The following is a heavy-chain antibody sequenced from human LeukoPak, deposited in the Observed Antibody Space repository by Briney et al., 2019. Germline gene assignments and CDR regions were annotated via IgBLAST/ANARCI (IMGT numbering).Heavy chain of an antibody. CDR3: AKGPLWLRGYYYYYGMDV. CDR2: ISYDGSNK. J-gene: IGHJ6*02. Sequence: PGGSLRLSCAASGFTFSSYGMPWVRQAPGKGLEWVAVISYDGSNKYYADSVKGRFTISRDNSKNTLYLQMNSLRAEDTAVYYCAKGPLWLRGYYYYYGMDVWGQGTTVTVSS. V-gene: IGHV3-30*18. CDR1: GFTFSSYG. D-gene: IGHD5-12*01.